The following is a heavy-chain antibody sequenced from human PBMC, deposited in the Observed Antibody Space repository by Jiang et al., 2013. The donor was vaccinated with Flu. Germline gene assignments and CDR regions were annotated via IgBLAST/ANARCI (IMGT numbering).Heavy chain of an antibody. CDR2: INAGIGNT. CDR1: GYTFTNYA. D-gene: IGHD1-26*01. Sequence: SGAEVKKPGASVKVSCKASGYTFTNYAMHWVRQAPGQRLEWMGWINAGIGNTKYSQKFQGRVTITRDTSASTAYMELSSLRSEDTAVFYCARGVGLLYYFDYWGQGTLVTVSP. CDR3: ARGVGLLYYFDY. V-gene: IGHV1-3*01. J-gene: IGHJ4*02.